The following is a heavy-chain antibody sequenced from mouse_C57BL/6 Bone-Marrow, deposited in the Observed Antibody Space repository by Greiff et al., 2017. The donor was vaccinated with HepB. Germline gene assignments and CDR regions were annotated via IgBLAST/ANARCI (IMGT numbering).Heavy chain of an antibody. D-gene: IGHD2-1*01. CDR2: IWTGGGT. CDR3: AREYGNYVRYYAMDY. J-gene: IGHJ4*01. CDR1: GFSLTSYA. Sequence: VKLMESGPGLVAPSQSLSITCTVSGFSLTSYAISWVRQPPGKGLEWLGVIWTGGGTNYNSALKSRLSISKDNSKSQVFLKMNSPQTDDTARYYCAREYGNYVRYYAMDYWGQGTSVTVSS. V-gene: IGHV2-9-1*01.